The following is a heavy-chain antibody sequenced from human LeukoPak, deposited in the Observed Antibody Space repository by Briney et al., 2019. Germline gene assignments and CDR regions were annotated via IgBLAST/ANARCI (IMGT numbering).Heavy chain of an antibody. Sequence: PSETLSLTCTVSGGSISSGSYYWSWIRQPAGKGLEWVANIKQDGSEKYYVDSVKGRFTISRDNAKNSLYLQMNSLRAEDTAVYYCARDYYYYYYMDVWGKGTTVTVSS. CDR1: GGSISSGSYY. V-gene: IGHV3-7*01. CDR2: IKQDGSEK. J-gene: IGHJ6*03. CDR3: ARDYYYYYYMDV.